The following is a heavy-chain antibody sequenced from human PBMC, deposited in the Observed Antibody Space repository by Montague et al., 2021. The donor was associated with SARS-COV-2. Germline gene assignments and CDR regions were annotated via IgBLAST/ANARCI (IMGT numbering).Heavy chain of an antibody. CDR3: ARLGRIAAGAGDAFDF. D-gene: IGHD6-13*01. J-gene: IGHJ3*01. V-gene: IGHV3-7*01. CDR2: IKRDGSAK. Sequence: SRSLSLSASGFTFSTYWMSWVRQAPGEGLEWVANIKRDGSAKYYVDSVKGRFTISRDNSKNSLYLQMNSLTAEDTAVYFCARLGRIAAGAGDAFDFWGQGTMVTVSS. CDR1: GFTFSTYW.